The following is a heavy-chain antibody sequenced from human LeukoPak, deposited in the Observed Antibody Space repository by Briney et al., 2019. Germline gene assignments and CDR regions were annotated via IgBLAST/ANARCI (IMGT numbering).Heavy chain of an antibody. CDR3: ARAYAPYSSSYNWFDP. J-gene: IGHJ5*02. V-gene: IGHV1-69*04. D-gene: IGHD6-6*01. Sequence: GASVKVSCKASGGTFSSYAISWVRQAPGQGLEWMGRIIPILGIANYAQKFQGRVTITADKSTSTAYMELSSLRSEDTAVYYCARAYAPYSSSYNWFDPWGQGTLVTVSS. CDR1: GGTFSSYA. CDR2: IIPILGIA.